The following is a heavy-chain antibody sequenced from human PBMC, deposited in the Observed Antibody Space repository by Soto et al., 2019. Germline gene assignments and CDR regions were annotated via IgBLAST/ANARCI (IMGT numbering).Heavy chain of an antibody. D-gene: IGHD4-17*01. J-gene: IGHJ4*02. V-gene: IGHV4-31*03. CDR2: IYYSGST. CDR1: GGSISSGGYY. Sequence: QVQLQESGPGLEKPSQTLSLTCTVSGGSISSGGYYWSWIRQHPGKGLEWIGYIYYSGSTYYNPSLKSRVTMAVDTSKNQFSLKLSSVTAADTAVYHCARERNYGDYFDCWGQGTLVTVSS. CDR3: ARERNYGDYFDC.